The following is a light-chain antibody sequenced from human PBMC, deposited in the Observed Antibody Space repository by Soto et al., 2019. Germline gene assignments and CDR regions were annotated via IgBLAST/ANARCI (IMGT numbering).Light chain of an antibody. V-gene: IGKV3D-15*01. Sequence: IVMTQSPATLSVSPGERVTLSCRASQSVNNKVAWYQQKPGQAPRLLIFGASYRATGIPARFSGSGSGTEFNLTISSLQSEDFAVYYCQQHNQWPITFGQGTRLEIK. CDR2: GAS. CDR1: QSVNNK. CDR3: QQHNQWPIT. J-gene: IGKJ5*01.